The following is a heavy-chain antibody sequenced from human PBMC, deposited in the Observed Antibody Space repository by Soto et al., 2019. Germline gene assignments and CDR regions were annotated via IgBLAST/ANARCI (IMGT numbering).Heavy chain of an antibody. CDR3: ARARYNWNY. D-gene: IGHD1-20*01. V-gene: IGHV4-59*01. CDR1: GGALDTYY. Sequence: PSETLSLTGTVSGGALDTYYWTWIRQPPGKGLEWIGYIYSSGSTNYNPSLKSRVPMAVDMSKNQFSLKLTSVTAADTAVYYCARARYNWNYWGQGALVTVSS. J-gene: IGHJ4*02. CDR2: IYSSGST.